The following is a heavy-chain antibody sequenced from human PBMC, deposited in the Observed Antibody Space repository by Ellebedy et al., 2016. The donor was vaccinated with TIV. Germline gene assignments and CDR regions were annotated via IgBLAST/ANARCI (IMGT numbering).Heavy chain of an antibody. V-gene: IGHV1-2*02. D-gene: IGHD2-2*01. CDR2: INPNSGDT. CDR1: GYTFTGYY. J-gene: IGHJ6*02. CDR3: ARGCSSISCSGDYYYSMVF. Sequence: AASVKVSCKASGYTFTGYYMHWVRQAPGQGLEWMGWINPNSGDTEYAQKFQGRVTMTRDTSISTAYMELSWLRSDDTAVYYCARGCSSISCSGDYYYSMVFWGQGTTVTVS.